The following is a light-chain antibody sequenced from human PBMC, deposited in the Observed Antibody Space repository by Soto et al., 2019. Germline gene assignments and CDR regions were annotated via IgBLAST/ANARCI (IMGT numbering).Light chain of an antibody. CDR1: QSISSW. Sequence: DIQMTQSPSTLSASVGDRVTITCRASQSISSWLAWYQQKPGKAPKLLIYKASTLQSGVPSRFSGSGSGTEFTLAISSLQPDDSATYYCQQYNDNWTFGQGTKVDIK. CDR3: QQYNDNWT. J-gene: IGKJ1*01. V-gene: IGKV1-5*03. CDR2: KAS.